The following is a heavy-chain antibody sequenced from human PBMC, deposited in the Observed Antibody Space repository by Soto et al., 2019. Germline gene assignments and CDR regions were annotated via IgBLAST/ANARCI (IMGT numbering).Heavy chain of an antibody. Sequence: GGSLRLSCAASGFTFSSYAMSWVRQAPGKGLEWVSAISGSGGSTYYADSVKGRFTISRDNSKNTLYLQMNSLRAEDTAVYYCATCGECYDYIWGSIRTDYWGQGTLVTVSS. CDR2: ISGSGGST. D-gene: IGHD3-16*01. CDR1: GFTFSSYA. J-gene: IGHJ4*02. CDR3: ATCGECYDYIWGSIRTDY. V-gene: IGHV3-23*01.